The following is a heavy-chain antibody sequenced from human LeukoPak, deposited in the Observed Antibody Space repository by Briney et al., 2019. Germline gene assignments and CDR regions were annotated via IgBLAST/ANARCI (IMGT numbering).Heavy chain of an antibody. D-gene: IGHD1-14*01. CDR1: GGSMSSHY. CDR3: ARWYNFFGF. V-gene: IGHV4-4*07. J-gene: IGHJ4*02. Sequence: SETLSLTCIVSGGSMSSHYWSWIRQPAGKGLEWIGRIYTGGGTDYNPSLRSRVTMSVDTSKNELSLNLSSVSAADTAVYYCARWYNFFGFWGQGTLVTVSS. CDR2: IYTGGGT.